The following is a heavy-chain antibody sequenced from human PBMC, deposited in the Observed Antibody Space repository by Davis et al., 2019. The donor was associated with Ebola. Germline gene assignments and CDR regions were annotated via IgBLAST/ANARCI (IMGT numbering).Heavy chain of an antibody. J-gene: IGHJ4*02. CDR1: GFTFSANS. V-gene: IGHV3-23*01. CDR2: IGGSGGST. D-gene: IGHD2-8*01. CDR3: TTEGGYCTNGVCFYYFDY. Sequence: GESLKISCAASGFTFSANSMNWVRQAPGKGLEWISVIGGSGGSTYYAGSVKGRFTISRDNSKNTLYLQMNSLRAEDTAVYYCTTEGGYCTNGVCFYYFDYWGQGTLVTVSS.